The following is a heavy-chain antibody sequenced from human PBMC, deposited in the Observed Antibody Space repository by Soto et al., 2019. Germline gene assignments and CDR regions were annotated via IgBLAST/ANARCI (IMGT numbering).Heavy chain of an antibody. D-gene: IGHD1-26*01. V-gene: IGHV3-30*18. CDR2: ISYDGSNK. Sequence: GSLRLSCEGSGFPFSPSGIHWVRQAPGRGLEWVAVISYDGSNKYYADSMKGRFTISRDNSKNTLYLQINSLRPEDTAVYYCGKAGSYSIDYWGHGTLVTVSS. CDR1: GFPFSPSG. CDR3: GKAGSYSIDY. J-gene: IGHJ4*01.